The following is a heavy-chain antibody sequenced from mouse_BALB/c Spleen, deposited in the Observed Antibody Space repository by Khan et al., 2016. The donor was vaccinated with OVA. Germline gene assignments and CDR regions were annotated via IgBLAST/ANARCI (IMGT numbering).Heavy chain of an antibody. J-gene: IGHJ2*01. CDR1: GYIFTSYW. Sequence: QVRLQQSGAELVRPGASVKLSCKTSGYIFTSYWIHWVKQRSGQGLEWIARIYPGTDNTYYTEKVKDRATLTADKSSSTAYMQLSSLKSEDSAVYFCAREEALYYFDYWGQGTTLTVSS. CDR3: AREEALYYFDY. D-gene: IGHD3-2*02. V-gene: IGHV1S132*01. CDR2: IYPGTDNT.